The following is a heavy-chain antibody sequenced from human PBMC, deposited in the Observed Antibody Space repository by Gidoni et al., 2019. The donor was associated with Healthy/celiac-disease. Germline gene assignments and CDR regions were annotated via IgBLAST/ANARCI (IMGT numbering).Heavy chain of an antibody. V-gene: IGHV3-23*01. Sequence: EVQLLESGGGLVQPGGSLRVSCAASGFTFSSYAMRWVRQAPGKGLEWVSAISASGGSTYYADSVKGRFTISRDNSQNTLYLQMHSLRAEDTAVYYCAKSPSYYWGQGTLVTVSS. CDR1: GFTFSSYA. CDR3: AKSPSYY. CDR2: ISASGGST. J-gene: IGHJ4*02.